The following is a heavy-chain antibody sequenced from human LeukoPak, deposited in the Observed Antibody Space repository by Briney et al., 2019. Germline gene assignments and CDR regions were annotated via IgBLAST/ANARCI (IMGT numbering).Heavy chain of an antibody. CDR1: GGSISSYY. CDR2: IYYSGST. CDR3: ARHRLYGGIPYYYYYGMDV. Sequence: PSETLSLTCTVSGGSISSYYWSWIRQPPGKGLEWIGYIYYSGSTNYNPSLKSRVTISVDTSKNQFSLKLSSVTAADTAVYYCARHRLYGGIPYYYYYGMDVWGQGTTVTVSS. V-gene: IGHV4-59*08. D-gene: IGHD4-23*01. J-gene: IGHJ6*02.